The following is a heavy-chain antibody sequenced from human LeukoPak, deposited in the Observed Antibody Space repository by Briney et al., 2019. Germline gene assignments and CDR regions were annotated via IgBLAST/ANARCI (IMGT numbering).Heavy chain of an antibody. Sequence: GGSLRLSCAASRFTFRNYAMHWVRQAPGKGLEWVSYISSSSSTIYYADSVKGRFTISRDNAKNSLYLQMNSLRAEDTAVYYCARIKYSSGWYFDYWGQGTLVTVSS. CDR2: ISSSSSTI. J-gene: IGHJ4*02. D-gene: IGHD6-19*01. V-gene: IGHV3-48*01. CDR1: RFTFRNYA. CDR3: ARIKYSSGWYFDY.